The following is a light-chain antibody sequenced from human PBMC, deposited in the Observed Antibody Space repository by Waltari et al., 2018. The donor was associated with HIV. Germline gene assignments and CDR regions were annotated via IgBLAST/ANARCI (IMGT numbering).Light chain of an antibody. CDR2: GKN. V-gene: IGLV3-19*01. Sequence: SSELTQDPAVSVALGQTVKIACLCDSLRKYYASWYRLRPGQAPQLLVYGKNSRPSGIPDRFSASSSGNRAFLTITGARAEDEADYYCACWDRSGDYILFGGGTSLTGL. CDR1: SLRKYY. J-gene: IGLJ2*01. CDR3: ACWDRSGDYIL.